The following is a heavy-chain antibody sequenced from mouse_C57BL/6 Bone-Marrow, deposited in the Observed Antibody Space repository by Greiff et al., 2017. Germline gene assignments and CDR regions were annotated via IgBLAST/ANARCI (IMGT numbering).Heavy chain of an antibody. CDR2: ISSGSSTI. V-gene: IGHV5-17*01. CDR1: GFTFSDYG. D-gene: IGHD1-1*01. Sequence: EVKLMESGGGLVKPGGSLKLSCAASGFTFSDYGMHWVRQAPEKGLEWVAYISSGSSTIYYADTVKGRFTISRDNAKNTLFLQRTSLRSEDTAMYYCARWGTTVGDFDYGGQGTTLTVSS. J-gene: IGHJ2*01. CDR3: ARWGTTVGDFDY.